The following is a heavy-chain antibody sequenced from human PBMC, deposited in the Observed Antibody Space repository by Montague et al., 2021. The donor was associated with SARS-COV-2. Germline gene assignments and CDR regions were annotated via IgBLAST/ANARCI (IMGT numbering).Heavy chain of an antibody. V-gene: IGHV4-39*01. J-gene: IGHJ3*02. CDR1: GGSITSSSYY. CDR3: ASWRWGGVVKAKGDAFDI. Sequence: SETLSLTCTVSGGSITSSSYYWGWIRQPPGKGLEWIGTIFYTGNTYYNPSLKSRVTISVDTSKNQFSLKLSSVSAADTAVFYCASWRWGGVVKAKGDAFDIWGHGTMFTGSS. CDR2: IFYTGNT. D-gene: IGHD2-8*02.